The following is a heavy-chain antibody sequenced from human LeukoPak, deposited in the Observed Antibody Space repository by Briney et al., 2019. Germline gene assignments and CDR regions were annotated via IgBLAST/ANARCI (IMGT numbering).Heavy chain of an antibody. CDR2: ITSDSSYV. CDR3: AKDRGIISDY. Sequence: GGSLRLSCAASGFTFSSYNMNWVRQAPGKGLEWVSSITSDSSYVFYADSVKGRFTISRDNAENSLYLQMNSLRVEDTAVYYCAKDRGIISDYWGQGTLVTVSS. V-gene: IGHV3-21*04. CDR1: GFTFSSYN. J-gene: IGHJ4*02. D-gene: IGHD3-10*01.